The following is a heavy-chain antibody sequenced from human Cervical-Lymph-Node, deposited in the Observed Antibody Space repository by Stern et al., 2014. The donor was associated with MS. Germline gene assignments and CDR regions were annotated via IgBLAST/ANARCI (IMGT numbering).Heavy chain of an antibody. D-gene: IGHD5-12*01. CDR3: AKQNALGTISRSGMDV. CDR2: ISGSSAST. CDR1: GFTFTLYA. V-gene: IGHV3-23*04. J-gene: IGHJ6*02. Sequence: EVQLVESGGGLVQPGGSVRLSCAASGFTFTLYAMNWVRQAPGKGLEWVAGISGSSASTHDAASVKGRFSVSRDPSKNTLYLQMNSLRAEDTAIYYCAKQNALGTISRSGMDVWGQGTAVAVSS.